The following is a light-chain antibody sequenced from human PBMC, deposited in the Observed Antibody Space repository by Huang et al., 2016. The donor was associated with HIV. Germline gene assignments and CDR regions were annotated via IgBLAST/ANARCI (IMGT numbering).Light chain of an antibody. CDR3: QHYRVWPPVYT. J-gene: IGKJ2*01. Sequence: EIVMTQSPATLSVSPGERATLSCRASQTVSINLAWYQQKPGQAPRLLIYAASTRATEIPARFSGSGSGTEFTLTISSLQSEDFAVYYCQHYRVWPPVYTFGQGTKLEIK. CDR1: QTVSIN. CDR2: AAS. V-gene: IGKV3-15*01.